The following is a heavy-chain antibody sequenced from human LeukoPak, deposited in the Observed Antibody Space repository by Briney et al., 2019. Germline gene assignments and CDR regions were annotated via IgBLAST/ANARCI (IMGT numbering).Heavy chain of an antibody. D-gene: IGHD5/OR15-5a*01. J-gene: IGHJ5*02. V-gene: IGHV3-7*01. Sequence: GGSLRLSCAASGFTLSRHWMSWVRQAPGKGLEWVASIRQDGNDINYVESVKGRFIISRDNAGNSVSLQMSSLRAEDTAMYYCARLPGDSTIYDLWGQGTLVTVSS. CDR1: GFTLSRHW. CDR2: IRQDGNDI. CDR3: ARLPGDSTIYDL.